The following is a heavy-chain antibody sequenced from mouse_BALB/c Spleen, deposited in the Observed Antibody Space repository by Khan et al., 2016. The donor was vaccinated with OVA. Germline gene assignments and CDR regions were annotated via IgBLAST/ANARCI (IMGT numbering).Heavy chain of an antibody. Sequence: QVQLKESGPGLVAPSQSLSITCTVSGFSLTGYGVNWVRQPPGKGLEWLGMIWGDGSTDSNSTLKSSLSISKDNSKRQVFLKMYSLQTDDTARYYCARAYYGNYREAMDYWGQGTSVTVSS. J-gene: IGHJ4*01. D-gene: IGHD2-10*01. CDR1: GFSLTGYG. CDR3: ARAYYGNYREAMDY. CDR2: IWGDGST. V-gene: IGHV2-6-7*01.